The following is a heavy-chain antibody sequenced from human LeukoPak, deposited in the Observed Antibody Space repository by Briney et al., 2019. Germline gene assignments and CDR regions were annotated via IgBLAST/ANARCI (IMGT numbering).Heavy chain of an antibody. CDR2: MYSTGST. J-gene: IGHJ3*02. CDR1: GGSISNFY. V-gene: IGHV4-59*08. Sequence: SETLSLTCTVSGGSISNFYWSWIRQSPGQGLEWIGYMYSTGSTNYNPSLKSRVTISVDTSKNQFSLKVSSVTAADTAVYYCATQDWNHGAFDIWGQGTMVTVSS. CDR3: ATQDWNHGAFDI. D-gene: IGHD1-1*01.